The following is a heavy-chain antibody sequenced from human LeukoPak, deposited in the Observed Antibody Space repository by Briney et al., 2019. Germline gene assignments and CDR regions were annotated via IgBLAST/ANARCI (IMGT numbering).Heavy chain of an antibody. D-gene: IGHD2-15*01. CDR1: GFNFRDFA. CDR2: IGSVPTT. Sequence: GGSLRPSCAASGFNFRDFAISWVRRAPGKGLNWVPGIGSVPTTHYAESVKGRFAISRDNAKNTLYLHMNSVRAEDTALYYCAKDLHYWVAMDVWGQGNTVTVS. V-gene: IGHV3-23*01. CDR3: AKDLHYWVAMDV. J-gene: IGHJ6*02.